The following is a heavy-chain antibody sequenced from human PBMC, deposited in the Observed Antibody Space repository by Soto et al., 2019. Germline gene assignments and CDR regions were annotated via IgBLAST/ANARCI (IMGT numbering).Heavy chain of an antibody. Sequence: QVQLQQWGAGLLKPSETLSLTCAVHGGSFSGFSWTWIRQPPGKGLEWIGEINHSGRSNYNPPLKSRVNLSLDTSRNQFALSLNSVTAADTAVYYCARMAGPWYFDLWGRGTLVTVSS. J-gene: IGHJ2*01. CDR3: ARMAGPWYFDL. CDR1: GGSFSGFS. CDR2: INHSGRS. V-gene: IGHV4-34*01.